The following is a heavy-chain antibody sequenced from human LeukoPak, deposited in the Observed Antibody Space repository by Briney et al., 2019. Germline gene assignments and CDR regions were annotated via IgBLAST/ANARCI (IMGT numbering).Heavy chain of an antibody. Sequence: GGSLRLSCAASGFTFSSYAMSWVRQAPGKGLEWDSAISGSGGSTYYADSVKGRFTISRDNSKNTLYLQMNSLRAEDTAVYYCAKDGGSYDSSGYYYLYYFDYWGQGTLVTVSS. CDR2: ISGSGGST. J-gene: IGHJ4*02. V-gene: IGHV3-23*01. CDR3: AKDGGSYDSSGYYYLYYFDY. D-gene: IGHD3-22*01. CDR1: GFTFSSYA.